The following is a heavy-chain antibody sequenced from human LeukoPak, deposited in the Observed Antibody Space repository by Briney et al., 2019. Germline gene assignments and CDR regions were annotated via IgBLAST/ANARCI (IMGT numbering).Heavy chain of an antibody. Sequence: PSETLSLTCAVYGGSFSGYYWNRIRQPPGKGLEWIGEINHSGGTNYNPSLKSRVTISVDTSKKQFSLKLSSVTAADTAVYYCAKGTSHYDFWSGYTMDVWGKGTTVTVSS. J-gene: IGHJ6*04. D-gene: IGHD3-3*01. CDR3: AKGTSHYDFWSGYTMDV. CDR1: GGSFSGYY. CDR2: INHSGGT. V-gene: IGHV4-34*01.